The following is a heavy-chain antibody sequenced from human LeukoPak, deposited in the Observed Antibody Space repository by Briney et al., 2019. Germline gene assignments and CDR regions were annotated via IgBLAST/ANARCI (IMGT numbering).Heavy chain of an antibody. J-gene: IGHJ4*02. V-gene: IGHV4-59*06. CDR2: IYYSGST. Sequence: PSETLSLTCTVSGGSISSYYWSWIRQPAGKGLEWIGYIYYSGSTYYNPSLKSRVTISVDTSKNQFSLKLSSVTAADTAVYYCARVGYYDYVWGSYRPSPIDYWGQGTLVTVSS. CDR3: ARVGYYDYVWGSYRPSPIDY. D-gene: IGHD3-16*02. CDR1: GGSISSYY.